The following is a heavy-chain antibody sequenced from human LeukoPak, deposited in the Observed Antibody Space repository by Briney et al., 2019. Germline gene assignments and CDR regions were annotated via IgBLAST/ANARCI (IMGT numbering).Heavy chain of an antibody. V-gene: IGHV3-74*01. J-gene: IGHJ4*02. CDR3: ARVEGGIAAAGTFDY. CDR2: INSDGSST. Sequence: GGSLRLSCAASGFTFSSYWMHWVRQAPGKGLVWVSRINSDGSSTSYADSVKGRFTISRDNAKNTLYLQMNSLRAEDTAVYYCARVEGGIAAAGTFDYWGQGTLVTVSS. CDR1: GFTFSSYW. D-gene: IGHD6-13*01.